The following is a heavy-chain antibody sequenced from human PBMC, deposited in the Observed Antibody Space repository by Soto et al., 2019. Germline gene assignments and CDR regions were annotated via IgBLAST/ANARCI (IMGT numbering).Heavy chain of an antibody. CDR1: GFTFSNYW. CDR3: ARDWFDA. J-gene: IGHJ5*02. V-gene: IGHV3-7*01. Sequence: GGSLRLSCVASGFTFSNYWMSWVRQAPGKGLEWVANMKKDGSQKYYVDSVKGRFTISRDNARNSLYLQMNSLRVEDTAVYYCARDWFDAWGQGTLVTVSS. CDR2: MKKDGSQK.